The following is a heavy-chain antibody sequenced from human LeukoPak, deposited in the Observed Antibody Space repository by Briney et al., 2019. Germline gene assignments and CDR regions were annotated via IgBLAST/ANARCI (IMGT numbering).Heavy chain of an antibody. CDR3: AKDRTVTTLDIYFDY. CDR1: GFTFSSYG. D-gene: IGHD4-17*01. J-gene: IGHJ4*02. CDR2: ISYDGSNK. V-gene: IGHV3-30*18. Sequence: PGGSLRLSCAASGFTFSSYGMHWVRQAPGKGLEWVAVISYDGSNKYYADSVKGRFTISRDNSKNTLYLQMNSLRAEDTAVYYCAKDRTVTTLDIYFDYWGQGTLVTVSS.